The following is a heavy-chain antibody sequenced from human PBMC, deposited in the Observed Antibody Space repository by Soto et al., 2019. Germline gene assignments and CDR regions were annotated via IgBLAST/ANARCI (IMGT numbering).Heavy chain of an antibody. CDR1: GYTVPTPG. CDR2: IRVNNGDT. Sequence: APGKVSGEASGYTVPTPGFSWVRQAPGQGLEWVGWIRVNNGDTHYAQKLQGRVTMTTDTSTSTAFMELRSLRSDDTAVYYCERDLGYSDFDVHYWG. J-gene: IGHJ4*01. D-gene: IGHD4-17*01. CDR3: ERDLGYSDFDVHY. V-gene: IGHV1-18*01.